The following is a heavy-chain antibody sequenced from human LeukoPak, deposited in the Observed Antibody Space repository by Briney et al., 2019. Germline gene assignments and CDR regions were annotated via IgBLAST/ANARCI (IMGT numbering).Heavy chain of an antibody. J-gene: IGHJ3*02. D-gene: IGHD6-19*01. V-gene: IGHV1-2*02. CDR2: INPNSGGT. CDR1: GYTFTGYY. Sequence: ASVKVSCKASGYTFTGYYMHWVRQAPGRGLEWMGWINPNSGGTNYAQKFQGRVTMTRDTSISTAYMELSRLRSDDTAVYYCARDLQWPDAFDIWGQGTMVTVSS. CDR3: ARDLQWPDAFDI.